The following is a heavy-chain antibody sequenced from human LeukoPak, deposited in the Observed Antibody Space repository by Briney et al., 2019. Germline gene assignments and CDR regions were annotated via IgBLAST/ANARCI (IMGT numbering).Heavy chain of an antibody. CDR3: AREYGHYYYYYMDV. D-gene: IGHD4-17*01. Sequence: GGSLRLSCAASGFTFSSYWMSWVRQAPGKGLEWVANIKQDGSEKYYVDSVKGRFTISRDNAKNSLYLQVNSLRAEDTAVYYCAREYGHYYYYYMDVWGKGTTVTVSS. J-gene: IGHJ6*03. V-gene: IGHV3-7*01. CDR2: IKQDGSEK. CDR1: GFTFSSYW.